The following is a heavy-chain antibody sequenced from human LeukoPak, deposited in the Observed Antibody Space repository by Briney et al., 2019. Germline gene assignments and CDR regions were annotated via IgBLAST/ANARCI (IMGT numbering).Heavy chain of an antibody. Sequence: SVKVSCKASGGTFSSYAISWVRQAPGQGLEWMGGIIPIFGTANYAQKFQGRVTITADESTSTAYMELSRLRSDDTAVYYCARRSPELPRDWGQGTLVTVSS. CDR1: GGTFSSYA. CDR2: IIPIFGTA. CDR3: ARRSPELPRD. V-gene: IGHV1-69*13. D-gene: IGHD1-26*01. J-gene: IGHJ4*02.